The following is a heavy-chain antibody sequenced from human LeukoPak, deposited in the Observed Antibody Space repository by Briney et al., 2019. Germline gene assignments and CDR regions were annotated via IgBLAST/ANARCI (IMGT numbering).Heavy chain of an antibody. D-gene: IGHD5/OR15-5a*01. Sequence: SETLSLTCTVSGASITSYYWTWIRQSPEKGLEWIGYIYNYGSTKYEPSLKSRVSISEDTAKNQFSLKLSSVTAADTAVYYCARNSVYDIPYWGQGTLVTVSS. CDR1: GASITSYY. V-gene: IGHV4-59*12. CDR2: IYNYGST. CDR3: ARNSVYDIPY. J-gene: IGHJ4*02.